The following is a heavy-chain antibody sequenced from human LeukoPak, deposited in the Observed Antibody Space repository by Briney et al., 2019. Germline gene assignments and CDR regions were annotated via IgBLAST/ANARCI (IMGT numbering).Heavy chain of an antibody. CDR1: GFTFSSYA. CDR3: ARDSYSRTWNEFFHH. J-gene: IGHJ1*01. Sequence: PGGSLRLSCAASGFTFSSYAMHWVRQAPGKGLEWVAVISYDGSNKYYADSVKGRFTISRDNSKNTLYLQMNSLRAEDTAVYYCARDSYSRTWNEFFHHWGQGTLVTVS. CDR2: ISYDGSNK. D-gene: IGHD6-13*01. V-gene: IGHV3-30-3*01.